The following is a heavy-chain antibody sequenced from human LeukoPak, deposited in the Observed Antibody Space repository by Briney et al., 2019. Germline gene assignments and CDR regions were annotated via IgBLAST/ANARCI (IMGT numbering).Heavy chain of an antibody. CDR1: GYTLTSYG. CDR2: ISTQSGNT. V-gene: IGHV1-18*01. CDR3: ARGAYGDK. J-gene: IGHJ4*02. Sequence: ASVKVSCEASGYTLTSYGINWMRQAPGQGLEWMRWISTQSGNTNYAQKVQGRLTLTTDRSTNTAYMELRSLRSDDTAVYYCARGAYGDKWGQGTMVTVSS. D-gene: IGHD4-17*01.